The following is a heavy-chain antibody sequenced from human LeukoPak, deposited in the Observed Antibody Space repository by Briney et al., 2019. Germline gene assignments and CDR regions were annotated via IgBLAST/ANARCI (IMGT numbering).Heavy chain of an antibody. D-gene: IGHD3-22*01. CDR1: GFTFTSYF. V-gene: IGHV3-7*01. Sequence: GGSLRLSCVASGFTFTSYFMSWVRQAPGKGLEWVANINQDGSEKYYVGSVKGRFTISRDNAKNSLYLQMSSLRAEDTAVYYCARDVEYDSSESEFAYWGQGTLVTVSS. CDR3: ARDVEYDSSESEFAY. J-gene: IGHJ4*02. CDR2: INQDGSEK.